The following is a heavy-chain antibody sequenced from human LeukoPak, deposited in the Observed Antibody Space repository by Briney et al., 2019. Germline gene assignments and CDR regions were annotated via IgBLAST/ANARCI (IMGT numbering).Heavy chain of an antibody. V-gene: IGHV3-23*01. CDR1: GFTFSNYG. Sequence: SGGSLRLSCAASGFTFSNYGMSWVRQSPGKGLEWVSRVSGSGGRTYYADSVKGRFTISRDNSKNTLSLQMNNLRADDTAVYYCAKSYASGSFYDYWGQGTLVTVSS. CDR2: VSGSGGRT. CDR3: AKSYASGSFYDY. D-gene: IGHD3-10*01. J-gene: IGHJ4*02.